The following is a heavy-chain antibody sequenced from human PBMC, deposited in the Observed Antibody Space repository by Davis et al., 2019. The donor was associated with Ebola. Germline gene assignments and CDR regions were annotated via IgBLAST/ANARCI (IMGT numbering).Heavy chain of an antibody. V-gene: IGHV3-73*01. CDR2: IRSKANRYAT. CDR1: GFTFSGSA. J-gene: IGHJ4*02. Sequence: GGSLRLSCAASGFTFSGSAMHWVRQASGKGLEWVGRIRSKANRYATAYAASVKGRFTISRDDLKNTAYLQMNSLKTEDTAVYYCNPGVAGSNHDYWGQGTLVTVSS. D-gene: IGHD2-15*01. CDR3: NPGVAGSNHDY.